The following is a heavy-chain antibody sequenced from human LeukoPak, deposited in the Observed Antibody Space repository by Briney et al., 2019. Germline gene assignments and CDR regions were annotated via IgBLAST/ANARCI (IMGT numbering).Heavy chain of an antibody. Sequence: SETLSLTCTVSGGSISSSSYYWVWIRQPPGKGLEWIGSIYYSGSTYYNPSLKSRVTISVDTSKNQFSLKLSSVTAADTAVYYCVTSKRGQSKNVFDYWGQGTLVTVSS. V-gene: IGHV4-39*07. CDR1: GGSISSSSYY. CDR2: IYYSGST. D-gene: IGHD2-2*01. CDR3: VTSKRGQSKNVFDY. J-gene: IGHJ4*02.